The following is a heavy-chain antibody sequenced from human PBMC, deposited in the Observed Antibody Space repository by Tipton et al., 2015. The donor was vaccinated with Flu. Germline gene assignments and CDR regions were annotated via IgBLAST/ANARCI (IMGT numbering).Heavy chain of an antibody. CDR1: GYSISSGYY. CDR3: ASFISEYNWNYGEGLDY. D-gene: IGHD1-7*01. J-gene: IGHJ4*02. CDR2: IYHSGST. Sequence: LRLSCTVSGYSISSGYYWGWIRQPPGKGLEWIGSIYHSGSTYYTPSLKSRVTISVDTSKNQFSLKLSSVTAAATAVYYCASFISEYNWNYGEGLDYWGQRTLVTVS. V-gene: IGHV4-38-2*02.